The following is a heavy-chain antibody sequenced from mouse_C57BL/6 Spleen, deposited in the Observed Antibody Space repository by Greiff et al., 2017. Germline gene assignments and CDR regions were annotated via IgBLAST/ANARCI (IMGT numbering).Heavy chain of an antibody. V-gene: IGHV1-52*01. CDR3: ARSRYYGSSLYWYFDV. J-gene: IGHJ1*03. D-gene: IGHD1-1*01. CDR1: GYTFTSYW. Sequence: QVQLQQPGAELVRPGSSVKLSCKASGYTFTSYWMHWVKQRPIQGLEWIGNIDPSDSETHYNQKFKDKATLTVDKSSSTAYMQLSSLTSEDSAVYYCARSRYYGSSLYWYFDVWGTGTTVTVSS. CDR2: IDPSDSET.